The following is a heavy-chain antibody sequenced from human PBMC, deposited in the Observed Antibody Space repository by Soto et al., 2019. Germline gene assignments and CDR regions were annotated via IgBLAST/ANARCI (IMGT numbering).Heavy chain of an antibody. CDR3: ARDSDFWIGGGMDL. Sequence: QEQLVQSGAEVKKPGASVKVSCKASGYTFVGYYLHWVRQAPGQGLEWMGWLNPNSGGTNYAQRFQGRATMTRNESITTASLALSRLKPDYTAFYFCARDSDFWIGGGMDLWGQGTTVTVSS. J-gene: IGHJ6*02. D-gene: IGHD3-3*01. V-gene: IGHV1-2*02. CDR2: LNPNSGGT. CDR1: GYTFVGYY.